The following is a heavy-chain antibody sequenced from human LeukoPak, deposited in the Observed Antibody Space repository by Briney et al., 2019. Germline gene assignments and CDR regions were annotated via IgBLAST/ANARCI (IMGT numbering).Heavy chain of an antibody. Sequence: GASVRVSCKASGYTFTGHYMHWVRQAPAQGLEWMGWINTNSGGTSYAQKFQGRVTMTRDTSIATAYMELTRLRSEDTAVYYCARESPDGSGSYWGQGTLVTVSS. J-gene: IGHJ4*02. D-gene: IGHD3-10*01. V-gene: IGHV1-2*02. CDR3: ARESPDGSGSY. CDR1: GYTFTGHY. CDR2: INTNSGGT.